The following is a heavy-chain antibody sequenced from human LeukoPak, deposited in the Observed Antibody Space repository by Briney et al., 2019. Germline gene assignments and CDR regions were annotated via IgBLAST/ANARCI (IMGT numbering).Heavy chain of an antibody. CDR1: GYTFTGYY. CDR3: ARGDSSGDFDY. V-gene: IGHV1-2*02. Sequence: ASVTLSCEASGYTFTGYYMGWVRQAPGQGLEWMEWINPNNGDTNYAQKFQGRVTMTRDTSISTAYMELSRLSSDDTAVYYCARGDSSGDFDYWGQGTLVTVSS. CDR2: INPNNGDT. D-gene: IGHD3-22*01. J-gene: IGHJ4*02.